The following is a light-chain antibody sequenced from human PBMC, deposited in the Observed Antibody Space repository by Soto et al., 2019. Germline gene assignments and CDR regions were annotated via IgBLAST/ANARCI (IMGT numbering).Light chain of an antibody. CDR2: EVS. Sequence: QSALTQPASVSGSPGQTITISCTGTSSDVGGYAYVSWYQQYPGKVPKLVISEVSNRPSGVSHRFSGSRSGNTASLTISGLQAEDEADYHCSSYTSRTTPVFGGGTKVTLL. V-gene: IGLV2-14*01. CDR3: SSYTSRTTPV. CDR1: SSDVGGYAY. J-gene: IGLJ2*01.